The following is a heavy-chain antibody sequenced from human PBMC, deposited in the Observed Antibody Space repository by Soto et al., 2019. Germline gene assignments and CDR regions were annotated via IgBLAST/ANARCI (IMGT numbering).Heavy chain of an antibody. D-gene: IGHD3-3*01. CDR2: INHSGST. Sequence: SETLSLTCAVYGGSFSGYYWSWIRQPPGKGLEWIGEINHSGSTNYNPSLKSRVTISVDTSKNQFSLKLSSVTAADTAVYYCARGGLFWSGYKYYYYGMDVWGQGTTVTVSS. CDR3: ARGGLFWSGYKYYYYGMDV. J-gene: IGHJ6*02. V-gene: IGHV4-34*01. CDR1: GGSFSGYY.